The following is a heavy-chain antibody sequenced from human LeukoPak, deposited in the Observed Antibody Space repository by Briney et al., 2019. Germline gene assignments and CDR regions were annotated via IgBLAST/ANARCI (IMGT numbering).Heavy chain of an antibody. CDR2: ISSSGSTI. V-gene: IGHV3-48*03. Sequence: GGSLRLSCAVSGFTFSSYEMNWVRQAPGKGLEWVSYISSSGSTIYYADSVKGRFTISRDNAKNSLYLQMNSLRDEDTAVYYCARDYYYDFDIWGQGTMVTVSS. D-gene: IGHD2/OR15-2a*01. J-gene: IGHJ3*02. CDR1: GFTFSSYE. CDR3: ARDYYYDFDI.